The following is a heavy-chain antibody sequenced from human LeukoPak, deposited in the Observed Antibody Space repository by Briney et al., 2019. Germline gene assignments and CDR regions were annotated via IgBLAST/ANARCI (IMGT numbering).Heavy chain of an antibody. CDR1: GGSFSGYY. J-gene: IGHJ4*02. D-gene: IGHD2-15*01. V-gene: IGHV4-34*01. CDR2: INHSGST. CDR3: ASARYCSGGSCYPFDY. Sequence: SETLSLTCAVYGGSFSGYYWSWIRQPPGKGLEWIGEINHSGSTNYNPSLKSRVTISVDTSKNQFSLKLSSVTAADTAVYYCASARYCSGGSCYPFDYWGQGTLVTVSS.